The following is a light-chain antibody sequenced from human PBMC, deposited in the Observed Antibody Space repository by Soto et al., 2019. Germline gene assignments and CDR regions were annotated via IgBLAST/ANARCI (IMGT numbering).Light chain of an antibody. J-gene: IGLJ3*02. V-gene: IGLV2-14*01. CDR2: EVS. Sequence: QSALTQPASVSGSPGQSITISCTGTNSDVGGYKYVSWYQQYPGKVPKLMIYEVSNRPSGVSNRFSGSKSGNTASLTISGLQAEDEADYYCSSYTTSTTVVFGGGTKVTVL. CDR3: SSYTTSTTVV. CDR1: NSDVGGYKY.